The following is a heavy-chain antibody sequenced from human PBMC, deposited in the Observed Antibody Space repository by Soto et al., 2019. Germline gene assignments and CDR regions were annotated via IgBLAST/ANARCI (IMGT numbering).Heavy chain of an antibody. CDR1: RYTLTRYP. J-gene: IGHJ4*02. Sequence: ASVKVSCKASRYTLTRYPMHWVRQAPGQRLEWMGWISAGNGDTEYSQNFQGRVTITRDTSASTVYMELTNLRSDDTAVYYCASRQRSERWLVLDYSGQGTLVTVYS. CDR2: ISAGNGDT. CDR3: ASRQRSERWLVLDY. D-gene: IGHD6-19*01. V-gene: IGHV1-3*01.